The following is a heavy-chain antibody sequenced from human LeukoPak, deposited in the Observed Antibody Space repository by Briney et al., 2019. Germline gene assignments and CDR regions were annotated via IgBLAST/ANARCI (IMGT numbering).Heavy chain of an antibody. CDR3: VRGSEYQLLSSFYFDY. CDR1: GYTFTSYG. J-gene: IGHJ4*02. CDR2: ISAYNGNT. V-gene: IGHV1-18*04. Sequence: ASVKVSCKASGYTFTSYGISWVRQAPGQGLEWMGWISAYNGNTNYAQKLQGRVTMTTDTSTSTAYMELRSLRSDDTAVYYCVRGSEYQLLSSFYFDYWGQGTLVTVSS. D-gene: IGHD2-2*01.